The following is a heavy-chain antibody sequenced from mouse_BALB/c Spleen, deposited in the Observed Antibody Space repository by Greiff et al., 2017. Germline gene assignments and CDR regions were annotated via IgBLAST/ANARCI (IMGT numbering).Heavy chain of an antibody. V-gene: IGHV3-2*02. CDR1: GYSITSDYA. CDR2: ISYSGST. Sequence: EVQLVESGPGLVKPSQSLSLTCTVTGYSITSDYAWNWIRQFPGNKLEWMGYISYSGSTSYNPSLKSRISITRDTSKNQFFLQLNSVTTEDTATYYCATIQWYYAMDYWGQGTSVTVSS. J-gene: IGHJ4*01. CDR3: ATIQWYYAMDY.